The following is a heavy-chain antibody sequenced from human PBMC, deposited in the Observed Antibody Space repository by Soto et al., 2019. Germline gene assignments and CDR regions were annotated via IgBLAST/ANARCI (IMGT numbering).Heavy chain of an antibody. V-gene: IGHV3-48*02. Sequence: EVQLVESGGGSVQPGGSLRLSCAASGFTFSTFSMNWVHQAPGRGLEWISYISGGGRPISYADSVKGRFTISRDNANNSLYLQMDSLTDEDTAVYYCARDLGWAFDSWGQGTLVTVSS. CDR1: GFTFSTFS. CDR2: ISGGGRPI. J-gene: IGHJ4*02. D-gene: IGHD6-19*01. CDR3: ARDLGWAFDS.